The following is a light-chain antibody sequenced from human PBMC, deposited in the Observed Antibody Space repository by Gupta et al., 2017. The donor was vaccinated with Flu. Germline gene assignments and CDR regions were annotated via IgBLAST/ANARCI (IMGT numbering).Light chain of an antibody. J-gene: IGKJ2*01. CDR3: QQYDNWPDT. CDR1: QSVRSN. V-gene: IGKV3-15*01. Sequence: ERVMTQSPATLSVSPGERATLSCRASQSVRSNLAWYQQKPGQAPRLLMYSASTRATAIPARFSGSGSGTEFTLTISNLQSEDSAVYYCQQYDNWPDTFGQGTKLEIK. CDR2: SAS.